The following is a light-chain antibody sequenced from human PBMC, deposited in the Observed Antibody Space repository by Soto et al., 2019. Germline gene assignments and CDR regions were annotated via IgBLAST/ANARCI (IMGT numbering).Light chain of an antibody. CDR3: QQYDNSPIT. Sequence: LTQSPSSLSASVGDRVTITCRASQSISSSFLAWYQQKPGQAPRLLIYGASSRATGIPDRFSGTGSETDFTLTISRLEPEDFAVYYCQQYDNSPITFGQGTRLEIK. CDR1: QSISSSF. J-gene: IGKJ5*01. CDR2: GAS. V-gene: IGKV3-20*01.